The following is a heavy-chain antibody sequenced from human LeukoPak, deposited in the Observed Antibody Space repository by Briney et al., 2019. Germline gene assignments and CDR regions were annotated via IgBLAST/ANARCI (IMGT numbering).Heavy chain of an antibody. V-gene: IGHV3-48*01. Sequence: PGGSLRLSCAASGFTFSNYGMNWVRQAPGKGLEWVSYISSSSGSIYYADSVKGRFTISRDNAKTSLSLQMNSLRAEDTAVYYCARSGSVFRFLEMNCWGQGTLVTVSS. CDR1: GFTFSNYG. CDR2: ISSSSGSI. J-gene: IGHJ4*02. CDR3: ARSGSVFRFLEMNC. D-gene: IGHD3-3*01.